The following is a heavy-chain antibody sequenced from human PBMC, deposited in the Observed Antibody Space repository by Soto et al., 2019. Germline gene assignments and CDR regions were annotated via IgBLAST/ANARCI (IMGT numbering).Heavy chain of an antibody. Sequence: GGSVRLSCAASGFTFRIYSMHWVRQSPGKGLEWVAVMWYDGTNKYYEESVKGRFTISRDNSENTLYLQMNSLRVEDTAVYYCARDATFGTKGGSFDIWGHGTLVTVSS. CDR2: MWYDGTNK. CDR1: GFTFRIYS. CDR3: ARDATFGTKGGSFDI. D-gene: IGHD3-16*01. V-gene: IGHV3-33*01. J-gene: IGHJ3*02.